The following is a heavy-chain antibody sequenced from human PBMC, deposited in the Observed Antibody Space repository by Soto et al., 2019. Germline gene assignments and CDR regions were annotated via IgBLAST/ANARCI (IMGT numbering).Heavy chain of an antibody. D-gene: IGHD3-10*01. CDR1: GGSFSGYY. CDR2: INHSGST. J-gene: IGHJ5*02. CDR3: ARGSGTMVRGVKSLDP. Sequence: PSETLSLTCAVYGGSFSGYYWSWIRQPPGKGLEWIGEINHSGSTNYNPSLKSRVTISVDTSKNQFSLKLGSVTAADTAVYYCARGSGTMVRGVKSLDPWGQGTLVTVSS. V-gene: IGHV4-34*01.